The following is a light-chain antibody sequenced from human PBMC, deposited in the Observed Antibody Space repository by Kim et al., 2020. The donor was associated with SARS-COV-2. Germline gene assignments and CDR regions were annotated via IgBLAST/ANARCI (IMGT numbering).Light chain of an antibody. J-gene: IGLJ3*02. CDR3: CSYAATTWV. Sequence: QSALTQPRSVSGSPGQSVTISCTGTSTDVGGYNSVSWYQQHPGKAPKLMIYDVSERPSGVPDRFSGSKSGNTASLTISGLQAEDEADYYCCSYAATTWVFGGGTPDRP. CDR1: STDVGGYNS. CDR2: DVS. V-gene: IGLV2-11*01.